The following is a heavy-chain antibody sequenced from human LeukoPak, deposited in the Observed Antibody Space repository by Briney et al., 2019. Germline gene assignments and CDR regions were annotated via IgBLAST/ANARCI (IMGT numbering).Heavy chain of an antibody. J-gene: IGHJ6*03. V-gene: IGHV1-2*02. D-gene: IGHD3-16*01. Sequence: VASVKVSCKASGYTFTGYYMHWVRQAPGQGLEWMGWINPNSGGTNYAQKFQGRVTMTRDTSISTAYMELSRLRSDDTAVYYCARDPNQVYDYVWGSYTVYYYYYYMDVWGKGTTVTISS. CDR2: INPNSGGT. CDR1: GYTFTGYY. CDR3: ARDPNQVYDYVWGSYTVYYYYYYMDV.